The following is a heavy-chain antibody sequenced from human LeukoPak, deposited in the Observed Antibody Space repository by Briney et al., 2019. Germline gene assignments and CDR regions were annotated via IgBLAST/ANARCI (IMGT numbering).Heavy chain of an antibody. CDR2: INSDGSST. CDR3: ARRTMIGYMDV. CDR1: GFTFSSYW. V-gene: IGHV3-74*01. Sequence: GGSLRLSCAASGFTFSSYWMHWVRQAPGKGLVWVSRINSDGSSTSYADSVKGRFTISRDNAKNSLYLQMNSLRAEDTAVYYCARRTMIGYMDVWGKGTTVIISS. D-gene: IGHD3-22*01. J-gene: IGHJ6*03.